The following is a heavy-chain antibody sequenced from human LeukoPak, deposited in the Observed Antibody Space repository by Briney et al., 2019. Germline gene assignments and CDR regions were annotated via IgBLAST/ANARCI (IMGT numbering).Heavy chain of an antibody. D-gene: IGHD3-10*01. CDR2: IYSGGNT. V-gene: IGHV3-53*01. CDR1: GFIVRTNY. Sequence: GGSLRLSCAVSGFIVRTNYMNWVRQAAGKGLEWVSVIYSGGNTSYAASVKGRFTISRDNSKNTLYLQMNSLRVEDTAVYYCASSVYSGSPTKSFDYWGQGTLVSVSS. CDR3: ASSVYSGSPTKSFDY. J-gene: IGHJ4*02.